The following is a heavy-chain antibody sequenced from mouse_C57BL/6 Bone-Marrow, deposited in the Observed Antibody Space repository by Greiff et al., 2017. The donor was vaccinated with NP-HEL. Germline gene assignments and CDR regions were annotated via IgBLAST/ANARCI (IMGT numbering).Heavy chain of an antibody. J-gene: IGHJ2*01. D-gene: IGHD2-4*01. V-gene: IGHV7-1*01. CDR3: ARDDYDADY. CDR2: SRNKANDYTT. CDR1: GFTFSDFY. Sequence: EVNVVESGGGLVQSGRSLRLSCATSGFTFSDFYMEWVRQAPGKGLEWIAASRNKANDYTTEYSASVKGRFIVSRDTSQSILYLQMNALRAEDTAIYYCARDDYDADYWGQGTTLTVSS.